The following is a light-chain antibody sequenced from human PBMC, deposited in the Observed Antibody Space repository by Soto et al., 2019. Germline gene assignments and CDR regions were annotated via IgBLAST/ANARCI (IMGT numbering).Light chain of an antibody. J-gene: IGKJ1*01. CDR2: DAS. V-gene: IGKV1-5*01. CDR3: QQYNSYWT. CDR1: QSISSW. Sequence: GDRVTITCRASQSISSWLAWYQQKPGKAPKLLIYDASSLESGVPSRFSGSGSGTEFTLTISSLQPDDFASYYCQQYNSYWTFGQGTKVEIK.